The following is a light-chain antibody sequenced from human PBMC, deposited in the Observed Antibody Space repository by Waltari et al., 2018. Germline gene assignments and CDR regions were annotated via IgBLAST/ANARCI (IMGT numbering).Light chain of an antibody. Sequence: DIQLTQSPSFLSASVGRRVTVTCRASQDIGTYLAWYQKKPGKAPHLLIYAASSLHTGVPSRFSAGGSGTLFTLTINRLQPEDFATYYCQQLHTYPRTFGGGTEVEL. CDR1: QDIGTY. CDR2: AAS. CDR3: QQLHTYPRT. V-gene: IGKV1-9*01. J-gene: IGKJ4*01.